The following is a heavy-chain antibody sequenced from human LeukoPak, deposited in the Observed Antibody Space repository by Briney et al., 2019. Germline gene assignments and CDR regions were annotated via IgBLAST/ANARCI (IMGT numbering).Heavy chain of an antibody. CDR2: ISSSGSTI. J-gene: IGHJ3*02. Sequence: GGSLRLSCAASGFTFTSYSMNWVRQAPGKGLEWVSYISSSGSTISYADSVKGRFTTSRDNAKNSLYLQMNSLRAEDTAVYYCARDRPYYSYCFDIWGQGTMVTVSS. D-gene: IGHD2-21*01. CDR1: GFTFTSYS. CDR3: ARDRPYYSYCFDI. V-gene: IGHV3-48*01.